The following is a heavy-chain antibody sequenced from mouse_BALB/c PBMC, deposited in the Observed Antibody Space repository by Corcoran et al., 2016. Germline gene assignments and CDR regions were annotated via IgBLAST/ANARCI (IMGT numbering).Heavy chain of an antibody. D-gene: IGHD1-1*01. V-gene: IGHV1S34*01. J-gene: IGHJ2*01. Sequence: LVKTGASVKISCKASGYSFTGYYMHWVKQSHGKSLEWLGYISCYNGATSYNQKFKGKATFTVDTSSSTAYMQFNSLTSEDSAVYYCARGVLRSSFDYWGQGTTLTVSS. CDR1: GYSFTGYY. CDR2: ISCYNGAT. CDR3: ARGVLRSSFDY.